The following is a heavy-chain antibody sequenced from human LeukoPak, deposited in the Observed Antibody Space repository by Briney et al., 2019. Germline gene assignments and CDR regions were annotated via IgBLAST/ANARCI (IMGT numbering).Heavy chain of an antibody. CDR1: GGSISSYY. CDR3: ARDASRGTWDAFDI. CDR2: IYYSGST. Sequence: SEPLSLPCTVSGGSISSYYWSWIRQPPGKGLEGIGYIYYSGSTNYNPSLKSRVTISVDTSKNQFSLKLSSVTAADTAVYYCARDASRGTWDAFDIWGQGTMVTVSS. J-gene: IGHJ3*02. V-gene: IGHV4-59*01.